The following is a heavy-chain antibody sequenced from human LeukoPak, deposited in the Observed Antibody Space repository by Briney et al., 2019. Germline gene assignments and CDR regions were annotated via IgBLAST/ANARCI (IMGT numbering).Heavy chain of an antibody. D-gene: IGHD1-26*01. V-gene: IGHV1-2*02. CDR2: INPNSGGT. CDR3: ARDPGSSSPGY. J-gene: IGHJ4*02. CDR1: GYTFTSYD. Sequence: ASVKVSCKASGYTFTSYDINWVRQATGQGLEWMGWINPNSGGTNYAQKFQGRVTMTRDTSISTAYMELSRLRSDDTAVYYCARDPGSSSPGYWGQGTLVTVSS.